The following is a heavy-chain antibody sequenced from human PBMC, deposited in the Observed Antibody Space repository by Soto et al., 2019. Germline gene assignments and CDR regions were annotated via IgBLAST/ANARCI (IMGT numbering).Heavy chain of an antibody. CDR1: GGSISSYY. CDR2: IYYSGST. D-gene: IGHD5-12*01. J-gene: IGHJ4*02. V-gene: IGHV4-59*01. Sequence: SETLSLTCTVSGGSISSYYWSWIRQPPGKGLEWIGYIYYSGSTNYNPSLKSRVTISVDTSKNQFSLKLGSVTAADTAVYYCARAYGGYADYWSRRALVTVSS. CDR3: ARAYGGYADY.